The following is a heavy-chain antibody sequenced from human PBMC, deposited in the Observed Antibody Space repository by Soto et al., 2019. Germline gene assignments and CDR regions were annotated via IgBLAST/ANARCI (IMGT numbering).Heavy chain of an antibody. CDR1: GYSFTTYG. J-gene: IGHJ6*02. V-gene: IGHV1-18*01. CDR2: ISAYNGNT. CDR3: AREGPGPYCYCGMDV. Sequence: QVQLLQSGGEVKKPGASVKVSCKTSGYSFTTYGISWVRQAPGQGLEWMGWISAYNGNTNYAQKLQDRVTMTTDTSTSTAYMELRSLRSDDTAVDYCAREGPGPYCYCGMDVWGQGSTVTVSS.